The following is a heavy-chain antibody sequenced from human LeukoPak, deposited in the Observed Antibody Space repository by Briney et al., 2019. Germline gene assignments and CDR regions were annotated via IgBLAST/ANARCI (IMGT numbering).Heavy chain of an antibody. J-gene: IGHJ4*02. CDR3: ARDLPVEDTAMVMRTNRFLLGVFDY. V-gene: IGHV3-30-3*01. D-gene: IGHD5-18*01. Sequence: GGSLRLSCAASGFTFSRYAMHWVRQAPGKGLEWVAVISYDGSNKYYADSVKGRFTISRDNSKNTLYLQMNSLRAEDTAVYYCARDLPVEDTAMVMRTNRFLLGVFDYWGQGTLVTVSS. CDR2: ISYDGSNK. CDR1: GFTFSRYA.